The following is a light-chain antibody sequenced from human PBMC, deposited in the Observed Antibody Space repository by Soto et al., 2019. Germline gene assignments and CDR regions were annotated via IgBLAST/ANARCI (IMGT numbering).Light chain of an antibody. Sequence: EIVLTQSPGTLSLSPGERATLSCRASQSLSSGYLAWYQQKPGQAPRILIYAASSRATGIPDRFSGSGSGTDFSLTINRLEPEDSAVYYCQQYDTSPRTFGQGTTVDIK. CDR1: QSLSSGY. J-gene: IGKJ1*01. CDR3: QQYDTSPRT. CDR2: AAS. V-gene: IGKV3-20*01.